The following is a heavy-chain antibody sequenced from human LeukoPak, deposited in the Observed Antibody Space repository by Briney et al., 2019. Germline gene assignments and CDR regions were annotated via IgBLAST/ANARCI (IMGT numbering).Heavy chain of an antibody. CDR1: GGTFSSYA. J-gene: IGHJ4*02. CDR3: ARDLRRNGGNSN. Sequence: GASVKVSCKASGGTFSSYAISWVRQAPGQGLEWMGGIIPIFGTANYAQKFQGRVTITADESTSTAYMELSSLRSEDTAVYYCARDLRRNGGNSNWGQGTLVTVSS. D-gene: IGHD4-23*01. V-gene: IGHV1-69*13. CDR2: IIPIFGTA.